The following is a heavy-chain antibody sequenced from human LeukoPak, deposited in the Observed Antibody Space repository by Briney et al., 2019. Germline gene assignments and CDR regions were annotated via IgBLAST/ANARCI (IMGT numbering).Heavy chain of an antibody. CDR3: ARDQKEYTYGFRSGYSDYYYMDV. D-gene: IGHD5-18*01. J-gene: IGHJ6*03. Sequence: GGSLRLSCAASAFTFSSYSMNWVRQAPGKGLEWVSSISSSGSYKYYADSVKGRFTISRDNAKSSLYLQMNSLRAEDTAVYYCARDQKEYTYGFRSGYSDYYYMDVWGKGTTVTVSS. V-gene: IGHV3-21*01. CDR2: ISSSGSYK. CDR1: AFTFSSYS.